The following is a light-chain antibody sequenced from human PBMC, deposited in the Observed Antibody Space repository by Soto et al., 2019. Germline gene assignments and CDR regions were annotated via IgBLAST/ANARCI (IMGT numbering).Light chain of an antibody. V-gene: IGKV3-15*01. CDR2: GAS. J-gene: IGKJ4*01. CDR1: QSISTS. CDR3: QQYKNWPPLT. Sequence: EIILTQSPDTLSLSPGERATLNCRASQSISTSSLAWYRQKPGQAPSLLIYGASTRATDIPPRFSGSGSGTEFTLTITSLQSEDFAVYYCQQYKNWPPLTFGGGTKVDIK.